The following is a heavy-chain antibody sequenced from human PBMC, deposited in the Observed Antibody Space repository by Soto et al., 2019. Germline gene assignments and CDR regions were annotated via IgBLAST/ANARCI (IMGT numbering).Heavy chain of an antibody. CDR3: AREGGIAARITFDY. Sequence: NPSETLSLTCTVSGGSISSGGYYRSWIRQHPGKGLEWIGYIYHSGSTNYNPSLKSRVTISVDKSKNQFSLKLSSVTAADTAVYYCAREGGIAARITFDYWGQGTLVTVSS. V-gene: IGHV4-31*03. CDR2: IYHSGST. J-gene: IGHJ4*02. CDR1: GGSISSGGYY. D-gene: IGHD6-6*01.